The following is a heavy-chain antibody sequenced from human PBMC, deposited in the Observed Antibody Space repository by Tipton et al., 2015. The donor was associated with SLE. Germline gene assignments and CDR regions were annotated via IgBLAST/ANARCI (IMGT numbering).Heavy chain of an antibody. Sequence: TLSLTCTVSGDSISSGNYYWNWIRQPPGKGLEWIGYISYSGSTYYNPSLKSRVNISVDTSKNQFSLKLSSVTAADTAVYYCARGITVAGTGGFDYWGQGTLVTVSS. CDR1: GDSISSGNYY. D-gene: IGHD6-19*01. J-gene: IGHJ4*02. CDR2: ISYSGST. V-gene: IGHV4-30-4*01. CDR3: ARGITVAGTGGFDY.